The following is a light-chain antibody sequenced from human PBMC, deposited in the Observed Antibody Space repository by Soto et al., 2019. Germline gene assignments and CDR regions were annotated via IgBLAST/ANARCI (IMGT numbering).Light chain of an antibody. CDR2: AAS. V-gene: IGKV1-39*01. CDR3: QQSYSTPRT. J-gene: IGKJ3*01. Sequence: DIQMTQSPSSLSSSVGDRVTITCRASQSISSYLNWYQQKPGQAPKLLIYAASSLQSGVPSRFSGSGSGTDFTPNISSLQPEDFATYYGQQSYSTPRTFGPGTKVDSK. CDR1: QSISSY.